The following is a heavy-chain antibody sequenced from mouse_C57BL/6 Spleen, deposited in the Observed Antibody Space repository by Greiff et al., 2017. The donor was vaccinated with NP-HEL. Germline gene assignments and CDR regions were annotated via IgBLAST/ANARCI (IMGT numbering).Heavy chain of an antibody. D-gene: IGHD1-3*01. CDR2: IHPNSGST. V-gene: IGHV1-64*01. CDR1: GYTFTSYW. J-gene: IGHJ1*03. Sequence: VQLQQPGAELVKPGASVKLSCKASGYTFTSYWMHWVKQRPGQGLEWIGMIHPNSGSTNYNEKFKSKATLTVDKSSSTAYMQLSSLTSEDSAVYYCARGSGYYWYFDVWGTGTTVTVSS. CDR3: ARGSGYYWYFDV.